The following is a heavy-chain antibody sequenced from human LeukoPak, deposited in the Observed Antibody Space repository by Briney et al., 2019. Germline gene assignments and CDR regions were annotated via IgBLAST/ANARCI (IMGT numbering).Heavy chain of an antibody. CDR1: GFTFSSYA. V-gene: IGHV3-23*01. Sequence: GGSLRLSCAASGFTFSSYAMSWVRQAPGKGLEWVSAISGSGGSTYYADSVRGRFTIFRDNSKNTVYLQMNSLRVEDTAVYYCAKSLYGGCDYWGQGTVVTVSS. CDR2: ISGSGGST. J-gene: IGHJ4*02. CDR3: AKSLYGGCDY. D-gene: IGHD3-16*02.